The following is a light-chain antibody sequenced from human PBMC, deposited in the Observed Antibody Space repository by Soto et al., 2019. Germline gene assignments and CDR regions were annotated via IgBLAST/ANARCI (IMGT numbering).Light chain of an antibody. CDR2: DVS. CDR3: QHYNDYVVWT. V-gene: IGKV1-5*01. CDR1: QSINNW. Sequence: DIQMTQSPSTLSASVGDRVTITCRASQSINNWLAWYQQKPGKAPNLLIYDVSSLGSGVPSRFSGSGSGTEFTLTISSLQPDDFATYDCQHYNDYVVWTFGQGTKVEIK. J-gene: IGKJ1*01.